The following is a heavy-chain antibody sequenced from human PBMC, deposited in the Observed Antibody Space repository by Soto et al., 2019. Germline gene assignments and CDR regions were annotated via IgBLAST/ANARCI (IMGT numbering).Heavy chain of an antibody. J-gene: IGHJ4*02. CDR1: GFTFADYT. V-gene: IGHV3-49*04. D-gene: IGHD1-26*01. Sequence: PGGSLRLSCTGSGFTFADYTMSWVRQAPGKGLEWVGLIRSEANGGTTHYAASVHGGFIISRDDSRGIAFLQMNNLKSEDTAVYYCTRVGKFDYWGQGTLVTVYS. CDR2: IRSEANGGTT. CDR3: TRVGKFDY.